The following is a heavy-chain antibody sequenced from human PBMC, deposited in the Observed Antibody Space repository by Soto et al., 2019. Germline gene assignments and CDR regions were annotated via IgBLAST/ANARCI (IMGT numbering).Heavy chain of an antibody. V-gene: IGHV1-2*02. CDR3: ARSDWSRRSSAFDI. D-gene: IGHD3-9*01. CDR1: GYTFTGYY. CDR2: INPNSGGT. J-gene: IGHJ3*02. Sequence: GASVKVSCKASGYTFTGYYMHWVRQAPGQGLEWMGWINPNSGGTNYAQKFQGRVTMTRDTSISTAYMELSRLRSDDTAVYYCARSDWSRRSSAFDIWGQGTMVTVSS.